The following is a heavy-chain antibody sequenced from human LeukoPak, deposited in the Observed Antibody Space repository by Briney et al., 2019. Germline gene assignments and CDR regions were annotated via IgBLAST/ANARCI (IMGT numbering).Heavy chain of an antibody. CDR2: INHSGST. J-gene: IGHJ4*02. CDR1: GGSFSGYY. D-gene: IGHD6-19*01. V-gene: IGHV4-34*01. CDR3: ASRYSSDKYYFDC. Sequence: SETLSLTCAVYGGSFSGYYWSWIRQPPGKGLEWIGEINHSGSTNYNPSLKSRVTISVDTSKNQFSLKLSSVAAADTAVYYCASRYSSDKYYFDCWGQGTLVTVSS.